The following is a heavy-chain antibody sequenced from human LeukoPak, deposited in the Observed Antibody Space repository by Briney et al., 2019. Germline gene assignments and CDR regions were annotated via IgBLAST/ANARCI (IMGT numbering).Heavy chain of an antibody. J-gene: IGHJ4*02. CDR3: ARLLTGSPFDY. Sequence: PGGSLRLSCAASGFTFSSYSMNWVRQAPGKGLEWVSSISSSSSYIYYADSVKGRFTISRDNAKNSLYLQMNGLRAEDTAVYYCARLLTGSPFDYWGQGTLVTVSS. D-gene: IGHD3-9*01. V-gene: IGHV3-21*01. CDR2: ISSSSSYI. CDR1: GFTFSSYS.